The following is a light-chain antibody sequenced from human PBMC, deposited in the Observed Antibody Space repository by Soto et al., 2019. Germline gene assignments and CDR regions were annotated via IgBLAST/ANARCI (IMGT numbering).Light chain of an antibody. Sequence: EIVLTQSPATLSLSPGERATLSCRASQSVSSSLAWYQQKPAQAPRLLIYDASNRAPGIPARFSGSGSGTDFTLTISSLEPEDFAVYYCQQRRNWPLTFGGGTKVEIK. CDR1: QSVSSS. CDR2: DAS. V-gene: IGKV3-11*01. CDR3: QQRRNWPLT. J-gene: IGKJ4*01.